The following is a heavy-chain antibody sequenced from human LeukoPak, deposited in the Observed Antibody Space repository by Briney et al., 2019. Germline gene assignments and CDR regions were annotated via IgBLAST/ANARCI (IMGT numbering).Heavy chain of an antibody. Sequence: TGGSLRLSCAASGFTFSSYGMHWVRQAPGKGLEWVAVISYDGSNKYYADSVKGRFTISRDNAKNSLYLQMNSLRAEDTAVYYCARDQWELLRGAFDNWGQGTMVTVSS. V-gene: IGHV3-30*03. CDR1: GFTFSSYG. CDR2: ISYDGSNK. D-gene: IGHD1-26*01. CDR3: ARDQWELLRGAFDN. J-gene: IGHJ3*02.